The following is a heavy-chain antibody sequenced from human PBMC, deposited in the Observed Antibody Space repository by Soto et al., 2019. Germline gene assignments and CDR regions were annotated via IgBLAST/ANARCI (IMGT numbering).Heavy chain of an antibody. D-gene: IGHD3-9*01. Sequence: EVQLVESGGGLVQPGGSLRLSCAASGFTFSSYSMNWVRQAPGKGLEWVSYISSSSSTIYYADSVKGRFTISRDNAKNXXYXNXXSLRDEDTAVYYCARDPPPYYDILTGYSANWYFDLWGRGTLVTVSS. CDR2: ISSSSSTI. V-gene: IGHV3-48*02. CDR1: GFTFSSYS. J-gene: IGHJ2*01. CDR3: ARDPPPYYDILTGYSANWYFDL.